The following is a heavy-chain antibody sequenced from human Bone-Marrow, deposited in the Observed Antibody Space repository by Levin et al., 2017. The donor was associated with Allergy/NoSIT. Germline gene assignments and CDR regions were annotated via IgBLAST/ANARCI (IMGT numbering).Heavy chain of an antibody. V-gene: IGHV3-53*01. J-gene: IGHJ2*01. CDR1: EFTLSSND. CDR2: LKNSGIT. CDR3: ARTWDFYFYFDL. D-gene: IGHD3-3*01. Sequence: ETLSLTCAASEFTLSSNDMTWVRQAPGKGPEWVSILKNSGITSYADSVKGRFTISRDNSKNTLYLQMNSLIADDTAVYYCARTWDFYFYFDLWGRGTLVTVSS.